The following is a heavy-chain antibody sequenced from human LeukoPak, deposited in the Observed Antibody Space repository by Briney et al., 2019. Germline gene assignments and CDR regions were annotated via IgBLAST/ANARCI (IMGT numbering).Heavy chain of an antibody. D-gene: IGHD6-13*01. Sequence: SETLSLTCAVSGGSISSNNWWSWVRQPPGRGLEWIGEVWHSGITNYNPSLKSRVTISVDKSKNQFSVNLSSVTAADTAVYYCSRVLRIAAAGNTFDYWGQGTLVSVSS. CDR2: VWHSGIT. J-gene: IGHJ4*02. CDR3: SRVLRIAAAGNTFDY. CDR1: GGSISSNNW. V-gene: IGHV4-4*02.